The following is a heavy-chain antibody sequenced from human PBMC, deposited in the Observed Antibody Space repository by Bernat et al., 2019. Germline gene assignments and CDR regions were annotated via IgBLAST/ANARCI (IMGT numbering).Heavy chain of an antibody. J-gene: IGHJ4*02. CDR1: GFSLKNAGMG. D-gene: IGHD1-26*01. Sequence: QVTLKESGPVLVKPTETLTLTCTVSGFSLKNAGMGVSWIRQPPGKALEWLAHIFSNDQKSYSTSLKSRLSISKDTSKSQVVLIMTNVDPVDTGTYYCARNLEAAYYGEFDYWGEGTLVTVSS. CDR3: ARNLEAAYYGEFDY. V-gene: IGHV2-26*01. CDR2: IFSNDQK.